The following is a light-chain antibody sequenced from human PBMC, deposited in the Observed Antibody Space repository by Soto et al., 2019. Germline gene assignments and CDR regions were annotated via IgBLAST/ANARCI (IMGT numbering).Light chain of an antibody. V-gene: IGLV2-14*01. CDR1: STDVGGYNY. J-gene: IGLJ1*01. Sequence: QSVLTQPASVPGSPGQSITISCAGTSTDVGGYNYVSWYQQHPGKAPKLMISEVTNRPSGVSNRFSGSKSGNTASLHISGLQAEDEADYYCYSYTSSSTYVFGTGTKVTVL. CDR2: EVT. CDR3: YSYTSSSTYV.